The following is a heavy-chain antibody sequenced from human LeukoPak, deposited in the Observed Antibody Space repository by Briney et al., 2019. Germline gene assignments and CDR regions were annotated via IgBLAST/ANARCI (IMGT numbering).Heavy chain of an antibody. CDR3: ARVVNEKINSGYYSDY. V-gene: IGHV3-74*01. Sequence: QSGGSLRLSCAASGLTFTNYWIHWVRQAPGEGLVWVSRINIDGTTTTYADSVKGRFTISRDNAKSTVYLQMNSLRVEDTAVYYCARVVNEKINSGYYSDYWGQGTLVTVSS. CDR1: GLTFTNYW. CDR2: INIDGTTT. D-gene: IGHD3-22*01. J-gene: IGHJ4*02.